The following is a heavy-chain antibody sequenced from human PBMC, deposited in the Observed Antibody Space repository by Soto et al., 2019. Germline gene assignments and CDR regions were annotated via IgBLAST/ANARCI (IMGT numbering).Heavy chain of an antibody. V-gene: IGHV4-34*01. J-gene: IGHJ4*02. CDR2: INHSGST. CDR3: ARYVRYSRFDY. D-gene: IGHD6-13*01. Sequence: QVQLQQWGAGLLKPSATLSLTCAVYGGSFSGYYWSWIRQPPGKGLEWIGEINHSGSTNYNPSLKSRVTISVDTSKNQFSLKLSSVTAADTAVYYCARYVRYSRFDYWGQGTLVTVSS. CDR1: GGSFSGYY.